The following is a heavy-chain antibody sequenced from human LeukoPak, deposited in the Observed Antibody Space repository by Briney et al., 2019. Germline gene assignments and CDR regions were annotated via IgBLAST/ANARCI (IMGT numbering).Heavy chain of an antibody. J-gene: IGHJ4*02. CDR1: GFTFVSYE. CDR3: ARDGKGRNRIGYYFDY. Sequence: GGSLRLSCVASGFTFVSYEMNWVRKAPGKGLEWVSYISSSGSTIYYAASVKGRFTISRDNAKNSLYLQMNSLRAEDTAVYYCARDGKGRNRIGYYFDYWGQGTLVTVSS. D-gene: IGHD3-10*01. V-gene: IGHV3-48*03. CDR2: ISSSGSTI.